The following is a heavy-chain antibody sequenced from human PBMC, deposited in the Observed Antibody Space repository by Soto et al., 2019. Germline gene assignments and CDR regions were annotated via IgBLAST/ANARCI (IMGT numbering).Heavy chain of an antibody. D-gene: IGHD3-10*01. CDR1: NASTGGINC. V-gene: IGHV4-4*02. CDR3: ARFGARMAV. Sequence: GARSHTRAITNASTGGINCRYSVRRPPGKGLEWIGEIYHSGSTNYNPSLKIRVTISVDKSKNQFSLKLSSVTAADMAVYHCARFGARMAVWAQ. J-gene: IGHJ6*01. CDR2: IYHSGST.